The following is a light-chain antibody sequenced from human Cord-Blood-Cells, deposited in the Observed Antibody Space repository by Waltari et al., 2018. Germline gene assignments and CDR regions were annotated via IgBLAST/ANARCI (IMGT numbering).Light chain of an antibody. J-gene: IGLJ3*02. V-gene: IGLV2-23*01. CDR2: EGS. CDR1: STDVGSYNL. Sequence: QSALTQPASVSGSPGPSITISSTGTSTDVGSYNLVSWYQQHPGKAPKLMIYEGSKRPSGVSNRFSGSKSGNTASLTISGLQAEDEADYYCCSYAGSSTWVFGGGTKLTVL. CDR3: CSYAGSSTWV.